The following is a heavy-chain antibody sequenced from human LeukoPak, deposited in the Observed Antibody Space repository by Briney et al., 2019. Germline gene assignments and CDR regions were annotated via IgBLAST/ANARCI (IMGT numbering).Heavy chain of an antibody. J-gene: IGHJ4*02. Sequence: SETLSLTCTVSGGSISSGGYYWSWIRQHPGKGLEWIGYIYYSGSTYYNPSLKSRVTISVDTSKNQFSLKLSSVTAADTAVYYCARDEVYDSSGYYWVYFDYWGQGTLVTVSS. D-gene: IGHD3-22*01. V-gene: IGHV4-31*03. CDR3: ARDEVYDSSGYYWVYFDY. CDR1: GGSISSGGYY. CDR2: IYYSGST.